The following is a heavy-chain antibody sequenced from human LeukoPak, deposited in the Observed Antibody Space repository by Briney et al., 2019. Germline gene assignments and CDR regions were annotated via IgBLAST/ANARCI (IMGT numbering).Heavy chain of an antibody. Sequence: GASVKVSCKASGYTFTSYGISWVRQAPGQGLEWMGWISAYNGNTNYAQKLQGRVTMTTDTSTSTAYMELRSLRSDDTAVYYCAVMPSAADYYYYGMDVWGQGTTVTVSS. CDR2: ISAYNGNT. V-gene: IGHV1-18*01. D-gene: IGHD2-2*01. CDR3: AVMPSAADYYYYGMDV. J-gene: IGHJ6*02. CDR1: GYTFTSYG.